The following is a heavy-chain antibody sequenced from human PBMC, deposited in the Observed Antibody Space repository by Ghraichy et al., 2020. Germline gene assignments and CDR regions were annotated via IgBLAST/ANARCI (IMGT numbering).Heavy chain of an antibody. D-gene: IGHD5-24*01. Sequence: ESLNISCTVSGGSVSSRNYYWGWLRQPPGKGLEWIASIYYSGGTYYSPSLKSRVTVSIDTSKNQFSLELTSVTSADTAVYFCAREDMSTITGDWFDPWGQGTLVTVSS. CDR3: AREDMSTITGDWFDP. CDR1: GGSVSSRNYY. CDR2: IYYSGGT. J-gene: IGHJ5*02. V-gene: IGHV4-39*02.